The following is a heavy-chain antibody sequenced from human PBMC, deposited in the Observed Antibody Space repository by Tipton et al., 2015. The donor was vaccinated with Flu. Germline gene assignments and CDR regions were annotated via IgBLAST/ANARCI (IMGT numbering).Heavy chain of an antibody. V-gene: IGHV4-38-2*02. CDR2: IYHSGTS. J-gene: IGHJ4*02. Sequence: TLSLTCTVSGYSISTGYYWAWIRQPPGKGLEWIGSIYHSGTSYSNPSLESRVSMSVDTSRSQFSLKVSSVTAADTAVYYCARVEYFGSGTSNYWGQGTLVTVSS. CDR1: GYSISTGYY. CDR3: ARVEYFGSGTSNY. D-gene: IGHD3-10*01.